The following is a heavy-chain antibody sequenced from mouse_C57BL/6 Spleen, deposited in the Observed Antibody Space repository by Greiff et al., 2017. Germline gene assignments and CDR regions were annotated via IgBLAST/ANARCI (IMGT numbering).Heavy chain of an antibody. CDR1: GFTFSDYG. D-gene: IGHD4-1*01. Sequence: VQLKESGGGLVKPGGSLKLSCAASGFTFSDYGMHWVRQAPEKGLEWVAYISSGSSTIYYADTVKGRFPISRDNAKITLFLQVTSLRSEETAMYYCARWTGTWYFDVWGTGTTVTVSS. CDR3: ARWTGTWYFDV. J-gene: IGHJ1*03. CDR2: ISSGSSTI. V-gene: IGHV5-17*01.